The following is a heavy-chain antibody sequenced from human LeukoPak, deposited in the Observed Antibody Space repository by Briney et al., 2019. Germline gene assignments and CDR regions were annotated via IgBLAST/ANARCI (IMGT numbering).Heavy chain of an antibody. CDR1: GGSISSTSYY. Sequence: SETLSLTCTVSGGSISSTSYYWSWIRQPAGKGLEWIGHIYTTGSTNYNPSLKSRVTISLDTSKNQFSLKLSSVTAADTAVYYCARGAYFYGSGINWFDPWGQGTLITASS. V-gene: IGHV4-61*09. J-gene: IGHJ5*02. D-gene: IGHD3-10*01. CDR2: IYTTGST. CDR3: ARGAYFYGSGINWFDP.